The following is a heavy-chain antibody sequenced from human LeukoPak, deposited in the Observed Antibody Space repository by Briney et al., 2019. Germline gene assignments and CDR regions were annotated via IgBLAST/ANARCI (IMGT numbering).Heavy chain of an antibody. V-gene: IGHV1-18*01. CDR2: ISAYSGNT. J-gene: IGHJ4*02. Sequence: ASVKVSCKASGYTFTSYGITWVRQAPGQGLEWMGWISAYSGNTNYAQKLQGRVTMSTDTSTTTAYMELRSLSSDDTAVYYCARDIAVADTGGYWGQGTLVTVSS. CDR1: GYTFTSYG. CDR3: ARDIAVADTGGY. D-gene: IGHD6-19*01.